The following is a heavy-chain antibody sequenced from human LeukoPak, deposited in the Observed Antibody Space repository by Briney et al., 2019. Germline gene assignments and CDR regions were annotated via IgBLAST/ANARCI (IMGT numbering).Heavy chain of an antibody. CDR2: ISYDGSNK. J-gene: IGHJ4*02. V-gene: IGHV3-30-3*01. CDR1: GSTFSSYA. D-gene: IGHD4-11*01. Sequence: GGSLRLSCAASGSTFSSYAMHWVRQAPGKGLEWVAVISYDGSNKYYADSVKGRFTISRDNSKNTLYLQMNSLRAEDTAVYYCARSKDFDYWGQGTLVTVSS. CDR3: ARSKDFDY.